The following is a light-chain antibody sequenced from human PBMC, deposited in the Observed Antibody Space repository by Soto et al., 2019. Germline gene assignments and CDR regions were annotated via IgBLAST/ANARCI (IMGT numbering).Light chain of an antibody. CDR3: QQYGSSPPLT. V-gene: IGKV3-20*01. J-gene: IGKJ4*01. CDR1: QSVSSSY. CDR2: GAS. Sequence: EIVLTQSPDTLSLSPGERATLSCRASQSVSSSYLAWYQQKPGQAPRLLIYGASSRATGIPDRFSGSGSGTDFTLTISRLEPEDFAVNYCQQYGSSPPLTLGGGTKVEIK.